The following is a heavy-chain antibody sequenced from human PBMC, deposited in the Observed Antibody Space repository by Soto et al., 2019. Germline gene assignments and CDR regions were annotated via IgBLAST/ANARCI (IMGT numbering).Heavy chain of an antibody. Sequence: GGSLRLSCAASGFTFSSYAMHWVRQAPGKGLEWVAVISYDGSNKYYADSVKGRFTISRDNSKNTLYQQMNSLRAEDTAVYYCASVGADYDFWSGYYPGPNDYWGQGTLVTVSS. CDR3: ASVGADYDFWSGYYPGPNDY. V-gene: IGHV3-30-3*01. CDR2: ISYDGSNK. D-gene: IGHD3-3*01. J-gene: IGHJ4*02. CDR1: GFTFSSYA.